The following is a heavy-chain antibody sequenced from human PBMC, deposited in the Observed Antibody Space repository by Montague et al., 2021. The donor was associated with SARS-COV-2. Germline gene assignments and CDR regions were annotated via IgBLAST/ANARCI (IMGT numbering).Heavy chain of an antibody. CDR3: ARVRYYGSGTSLGMDV. D-gene: IGHD3-10*01. Sequence: SETLSLTCAVYGGSFSGYYWSWIRQPPGKGLEWIGEINHSGSTSYNPSLKSRVTISVDTSKNQFPLKLSSVTAADTAVYYCARVRYYGSGTSLGMDVWGQGTTVTVSS. V-gene: IGHV4-34*01. J-gene: IGHJ6*02. CDR2: INHSGST. CDR1: GGSFSGYY.